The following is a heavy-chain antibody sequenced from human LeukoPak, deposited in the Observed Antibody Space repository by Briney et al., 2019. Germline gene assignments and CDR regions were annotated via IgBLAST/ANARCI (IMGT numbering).Heavy chain of an antibody. Sequence: ASVKVSCKASGYTFTGYYMHWVRQAPGQGLEWMGWINPNSGGTNYAQKFQGRVTMTRDTSISTAHMELSRLRSDDTAVYYCARLRLQHNNWFDPWGQGTLVTVSS. V-gene: IGHV1-2*02. CDR2: INPNSGGT. D-gene: IGHD5-24*01. CDR3: ARLRLQHNNWFDP. CDR1: GYTFTGYY. J-gene: IGHJ5*02.